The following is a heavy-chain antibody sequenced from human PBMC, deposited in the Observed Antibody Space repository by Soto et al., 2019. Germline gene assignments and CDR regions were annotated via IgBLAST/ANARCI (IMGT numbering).Heavy chain of an antibody. Sequence: EVQLLESGGGLVQPGGSLRLYCAASGFTLSNYAMSWVRQAPGKGLEWVSTISGSGGRIYYADSVKGRFTISRDNSKNRLYLEVSSLRAEDTAVYYCGKTDGVEGQLVDSWGQGTLVTVSS. CDR2: ISGSGGRI. CDR1: GFTLSNYA. J-gene: IGHJ4*02. V-gene: IGHV3-23*01. CDR3: GKTDGVEGQLVDS. D-gene: IGHD6-6*01.